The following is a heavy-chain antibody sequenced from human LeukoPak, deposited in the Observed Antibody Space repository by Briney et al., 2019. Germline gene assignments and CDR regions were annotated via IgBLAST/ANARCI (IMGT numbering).Heavy chain of an antibody. CDR3: ARGGVRPNSRGTYTPFDY. Sequence: GGSLRLSCAASGFTFSSYAMHWVRQAPGKGLEWVAVISYDGSNKYYADSVKGRFTISRDNSKSTLYLQMNSLTAEDTAVYYCARGGVRPNSRGTYTPFDYWGQGTLVTVSS. D-gene: IGHD1-26*01. V-gene: IGHV3-30-3*01. J-gene: IGHJ4*02. CDR1: GFTFSSYA. CDR2: ISYDGSNK.